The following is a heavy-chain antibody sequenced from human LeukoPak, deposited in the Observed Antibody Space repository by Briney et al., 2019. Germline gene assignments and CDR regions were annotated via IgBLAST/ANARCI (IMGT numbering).Heavy chain of an antibody. CDR3: ARLHALRAEEFDP. CDR1: GGSINNYY. Sequence: SETLSLTCTVSGGSINNYYWSWIRQTPGRGLEWLGYIYYNGVTNYNPSLKSRLTISVDTSKNQFSLKLTSVTAADTAIYYCARLHALRAEEFDPWGQGTLVTVSS. V-gene: IGHV4-59*01. D-gene: IGHD3-16*01. CDR2: IYYNGVT. J-gene: IGHJ5*02.